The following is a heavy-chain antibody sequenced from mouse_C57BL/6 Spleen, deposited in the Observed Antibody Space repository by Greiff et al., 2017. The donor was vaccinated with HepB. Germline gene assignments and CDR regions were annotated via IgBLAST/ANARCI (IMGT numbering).Heavy chain of an antibody. D-gene: IGHD1-1*01. CDR1: GYTFTSYG. CDR2: IYPRSGNT. CDR3: ARRGITTVVATSDY. Sequence: VQLQQSGAELARPGASVKLSCKASGYTFTSYGISWVKQRTGQGLEWIGEIYPRSGNTYYNEKFKGTATLTADKSSSTAYMELRSLTSEDSAVYFCARRGITTVVATSDYCGQGTTLTVSS. V-gene: IGHV1-81*01. J-gene: IGHJ2*01.